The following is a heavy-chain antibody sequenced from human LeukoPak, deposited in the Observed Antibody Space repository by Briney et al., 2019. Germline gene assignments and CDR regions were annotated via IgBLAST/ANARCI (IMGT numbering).Heavy chain of an antibody. CDR2: IGTAGEI. CDR1: GFTFSSYD. D-gene: IGHD4-17*01. J-gene: IGHJ4*02. CDR3: ARVSPNTVTTLQYFDY. V-gene: IGHV3-13*01. Sequence: GGSLRLSCAASGFTFSSYDIHWVRQATGKGLEWVSGIGTAGEIYYPGSVKGRFTISRDNAKNSLYLQMDSLRAEDTAVYYCARVSPNTVTTLQYFDYWGQGTLVTVSS.